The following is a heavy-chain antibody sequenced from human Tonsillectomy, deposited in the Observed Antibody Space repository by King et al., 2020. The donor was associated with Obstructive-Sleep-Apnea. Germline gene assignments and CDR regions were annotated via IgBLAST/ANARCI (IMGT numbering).Heavy chain of an antibody. CDR1: GFTFSSYA. CDR3: AKATMFIMVRGVPDY. Sequence: VQLVESGGGLVQPGGSLRLSCAASGFTFSSYAMSWVRQAPGKGLEWVSAISASGGNTYYADSVKGRFTNSRDNSKNTLYLQMNSLRAEDTAVYYCAKATMFIMVRGVPDYWGQGTLLTVSS. D-gene: IGHD3-10*01. J-gene: IGHJ4*02. CDR2: ISASGGNT. V-gene: IGHV3-23*04.